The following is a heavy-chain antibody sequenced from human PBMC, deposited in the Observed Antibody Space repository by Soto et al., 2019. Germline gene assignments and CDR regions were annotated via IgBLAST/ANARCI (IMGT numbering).Heavy chain of an antibody. J-gene: IGHJ5*02. CDR3: ARSPFALQTTVWFDP. CDR2: IYHSGST. CDR1: GGSISSSNW. Sequence: QVKLQESGPGLVKPSGTLSLTCAVSGGSISSSNWWSWVRQPPGKGLEWIGEIYHSGSTNYNPSLKSRGTISVDKSKNQFSLKLSSVTAADTAVYYCARSPFALQTTVWFDPWGQGTLVTVSS. V-gene: IGHV4-4*02. D-gene: IGHD4-17*01.